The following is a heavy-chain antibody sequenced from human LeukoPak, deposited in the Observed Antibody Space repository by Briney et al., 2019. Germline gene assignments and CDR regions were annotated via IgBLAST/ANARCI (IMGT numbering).Heavy chain of an antibody. J-gene: IGHJ6*02. CDR3: ARTMVRGLAYGMDV. V-gene: IGHV3-66*01. CDR2: IYSAGST. Sequence: GGSLRLSCAASGFTVSSNSMTWVRQAPGKGLQWVSVIYSAGSTYYADSVKGRSTIPRDNSKNTLFLQMNSLRAEDAAVYYCARTMVRGLAYGMDVWGQGTTVTVSS. D-gene: IGHD3-10*01. CDR1: GFTVSSNS.